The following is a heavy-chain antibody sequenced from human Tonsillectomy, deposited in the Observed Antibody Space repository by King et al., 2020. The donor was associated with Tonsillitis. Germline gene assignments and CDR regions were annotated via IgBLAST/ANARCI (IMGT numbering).Heavy chain of an antibody. Sequence: VQLVESGGGVVQPGRSLRLSCAASGFTFSSYAMHWVRQAPGKGLEWVAVISYDGSNKYYADSVKGRFTISRDNSKNTRYLQMNSLRAEDTAVYYCARGPCSSTSCYRDAFDIWGQGTMVTVSS. CDR1: GFTFSSYA. CDR3: ARGPCSSTSCYRDAFDI. D-gene: IGHD2-2*01. V-gene: IGHV3-30*04. J-gene: IGHJ3*02. CDR2: ISYDGSNK.